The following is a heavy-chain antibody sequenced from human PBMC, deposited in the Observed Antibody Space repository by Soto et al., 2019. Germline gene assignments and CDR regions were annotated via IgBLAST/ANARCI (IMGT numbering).Heavy chain of an antibody. Sequence: SLRLSCAASGFTFDDYTMHWVRQAPGKGLEWVSLISWDGGSTYYADSVKGRFTISRDNSKNSLYLQMNSLRTEDTALYYCAKDTPSMNYDFWSGWFDPWGQGTLVTVSS. D-gene: IGHD3-3*01. CDR1: GFTFDDYT. CDR2: ISWDGGST. V-gene: IGHV3-43*01. J-gene: IGHJ5*02. CDR3: AKDTPSMNYDFWSGWFDP.